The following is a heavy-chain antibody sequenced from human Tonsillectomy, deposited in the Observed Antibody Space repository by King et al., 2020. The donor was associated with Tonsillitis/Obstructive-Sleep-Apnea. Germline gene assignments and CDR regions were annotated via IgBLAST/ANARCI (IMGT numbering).Heavy chain of an antibody. CDR1: GFTFSSYW. Sequence: VQLVESGGGLVQPGGSLRLSCAASGFTFSSYWMHWVRQAPGQGLVWVSRSNSDGSSTSYADPVKGRFTISRDNAKKTLYLQMNSLRAEDTAVYYCARDTELELRDYYYYYMDVWGKGTTVTVSS. J-gene: IGHJ6*03. CDR2: SNSDGSST. CDR3: ARDTELELRDYYYYYMDV. D-gene: IGHD1-7*01. V-gene: IGHV3-74*01.